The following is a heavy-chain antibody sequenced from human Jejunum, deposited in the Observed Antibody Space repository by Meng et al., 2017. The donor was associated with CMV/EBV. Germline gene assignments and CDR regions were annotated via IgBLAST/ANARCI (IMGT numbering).Heavy chain of an antibody. CDR3: ARDLDWDDEGWFDP. CDR1: GDSMTNYKW. V-gene: IGHV4-4*02. J-gene: IGHJ5*02. D-gene: IGHD3/OR15-3a*01. CDR2: VYHSGTT. Sequence: GDSMTNYKWWSWVRQPPGKGLEWIGEVYHSGTTHYNPSLKSRVAISVDKSRSQFSLKLSSVTAADTAVYYCARDLDWDDEGWFDPWGQGTLVTVSS.